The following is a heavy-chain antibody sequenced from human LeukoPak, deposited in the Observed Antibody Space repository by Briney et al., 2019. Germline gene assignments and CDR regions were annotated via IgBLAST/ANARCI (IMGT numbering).Heavy chain of an antibody. J-gene: IGHJ4*02. Sequence: GGSLRLSCAAAGFTFSNYWMHLVRQSPGNGLVWFSRINEGRTVTDSADSVKGRFTLSRDHPKHQLYLEMNRLRAEDTAVYYCSRDLRGRDDYWGQGTLVSVSS. CDR1: GFTFSNYW. CDR2: INEGRTVT. CDR3: SRDLRGRDDY. V-gene: IGHV3-74*01. D-gene: IGHD5-24*01.